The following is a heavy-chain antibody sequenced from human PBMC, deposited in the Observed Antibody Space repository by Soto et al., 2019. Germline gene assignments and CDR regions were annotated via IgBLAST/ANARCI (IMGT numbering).Heavy chain of an antibody. CDR3: ARGRDGHRDHFDY. D-gene: IGHD2-21*02. V-gene: IGHV1-46*01. Sequence: QVQLVQSGAEVKKPGASVKVSCKASGYTFTSYYMHWVRQAPGQGLEWMGIINPSGGGTRYAQKFQGRVTMTRDTSTSTVYMKLGSLRSEDTAVYYCARGRDGHRDHFDYWGQGTLVTVSS. CDR2: INPSGGGT. CDR1: GYTFTSYY. J-gene: IGHJ4*02.